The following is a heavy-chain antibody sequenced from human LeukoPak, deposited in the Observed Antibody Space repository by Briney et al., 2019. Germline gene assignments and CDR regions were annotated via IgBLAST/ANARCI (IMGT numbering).Heavy chain of an antibody. CDR1: GFTFSVYN. CDR2: ISSSGGTI. J-gene: IGHJ3*02. D-gene: IGHD6-6*01. Sequence: GGSLRLSCAASGFTFSVYNMNWIRQAPGKGLEWVSYISSSGGTIYYADSVKGRFSISRDNAKNSLYLQMNSLRAEDTAVYYCARGIAVRDAFDIWGQGTMVTVSS. V-gene: IGHV3-11*01. CDR3: ARGIAVRDAFDI.